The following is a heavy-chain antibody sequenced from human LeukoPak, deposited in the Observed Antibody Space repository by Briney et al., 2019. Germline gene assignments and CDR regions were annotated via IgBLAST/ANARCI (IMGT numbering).Heavy chain of an antibody. CDR1: GYTFTSYA. Sequence: ASVKVSCKASGYTFTSYAMNWVRQAPGQGLEWMGWINTNTGNPTYAQGFTGRFVFSLDTSVSTAYLQISSLKAEDTAVYYCARVSNYYDSSRGGAATYYYYGMDVWGQGTMVTVSS. CDR2: INTNTGNP. D-gene: IGHD3-22*01. V-gene: IGHV7-4-1*02. J-gene: IGHJ6*02. CDR3: ARVSNYYDSSRGGAATYYYYGMDV.